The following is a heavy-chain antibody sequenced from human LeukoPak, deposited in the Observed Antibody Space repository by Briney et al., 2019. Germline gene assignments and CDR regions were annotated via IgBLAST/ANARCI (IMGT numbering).Heavy chain of an antibody. CDR3: AREGPVGAARHFYMDI. V-gene: IGHV4-61*09. CDR1: GGSISSDSYS. J-gene: IGHJ6*03. CDR2: IFSSGGS. Sequence: SETLSLTCTASGGSISSDSYSWSWIRQPAGKELEGIGHIFSSGGSNYNPSLKSRVTISVDTSKNQVSLSLTSVTASDAAVYYCAREGPVGAARHFYMDIWGKGTTVTISS. D-gene: IGHD1-26*01.